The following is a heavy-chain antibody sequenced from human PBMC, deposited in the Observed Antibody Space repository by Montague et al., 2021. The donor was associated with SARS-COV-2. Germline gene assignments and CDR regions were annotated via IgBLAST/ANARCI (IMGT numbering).Heavy chain of an antibody. Sequence: TLSLTCTVSGGSISSGSYYWSWIRQPAGKGLEWIGRIYTSGSTNYNPSLKSRVTISVDTSKNQFSLKLSSVTAADTAVYYCARDPPYYYDSSGYYSGAFDIWGQGTMVTVSS. D-gene: IGHD3-22*01. CDR1: GGSISSGSYY. CDR2: IYTSGST. V-gene: IGHV4-61*02. J-gene: IGHJ3*02. CDR3: ARDPPYYYDSSGYYSGAFDI.